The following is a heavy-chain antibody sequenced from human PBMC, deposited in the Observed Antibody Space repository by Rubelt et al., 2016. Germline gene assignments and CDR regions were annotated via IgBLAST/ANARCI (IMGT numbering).Heavy chain of an antibody. CDR3: ARGAGYCTSTNCHFYFDS. J-gene: IGHJ4*02. CDR2: ISSSSDTI. Sequence: EVQLVESGGGLVQPGGSLRLSCAASGFTFSLYNMNWVRQAPGKGLEWVSYISSSSDTIYYTDSVKGRFTISRDNAMNLLYLQLNSLTAKDTAVYSCARGAGYCTSTNCHFYFDSWGQGTLVTVSS. CDR1: GFTFSLYN. V-gene: IGHV3-48*04. D-gene: IGHD2-2*01.